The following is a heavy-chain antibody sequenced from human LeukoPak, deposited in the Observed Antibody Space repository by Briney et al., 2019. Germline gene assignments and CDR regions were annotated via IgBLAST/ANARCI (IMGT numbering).Heavy chain of an antibody. V-gene: IGHV3-7*01. Sequence: GGSLRLSCAASGFTFSSYWMTWVRQAPGKGLEWVANIKQDGSEKNYVESVKGRFTISRDNAKNSLYLQMNSLGVEDTAVYYCARDRHYDTLSGFHNYYGMDVWGQGTTVTVSS. CDR3: ARDRHYDTLSGFHNYYGMDV. CDR1: GFTFSSYW. J-gene: IGHJ6*02. CDR2: IKQDGSEK. D-gene: IGHD3-9*01.